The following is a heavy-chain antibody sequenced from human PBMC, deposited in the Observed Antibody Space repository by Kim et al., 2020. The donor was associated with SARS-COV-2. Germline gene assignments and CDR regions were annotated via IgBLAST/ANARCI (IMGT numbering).Heavy chain of an antibody. CDR2: ST. J-gene: IGHJ4*02. CDR3: AKVGAAAGYN. D-gene: IGHD6-13*01. Sequence: STYSAASGKGRFTISRDKSKNTMYLHMNSLRAEDTAVYYCAKVGAAAGYNWGQGTLVTVSS. V-gene: IGHV3-23*03.